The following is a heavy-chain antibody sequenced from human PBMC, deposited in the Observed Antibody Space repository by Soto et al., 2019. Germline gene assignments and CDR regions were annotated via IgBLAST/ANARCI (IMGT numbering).Heavy chain of an antibody. CDR2: IYSGGAT. CDR1: GFSVSTIH. Sequence: PGGSLRLSCAAAGFSVSTIHISWVRQAPGKGLEWVSVIYSGGATHYAVSVKGRLIISRDKSKNTVDLQMNSLRAEDTAVYYCAKVGPYDSGRYMFRYNWFGPWGPGT. J-gene: IGHJ5*02. D-gene: IGHD3-10*01. CDR3: AKVGPYDSGRYMFRYNWFGP. V-gene: IGHV3-53*01.